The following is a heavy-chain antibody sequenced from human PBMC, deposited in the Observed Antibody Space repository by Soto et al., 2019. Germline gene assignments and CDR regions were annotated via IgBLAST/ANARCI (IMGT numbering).Heavy chain of an antibody. V-gene: IGHV3-9*01. J-gene: IGHJ4*02. CDR2: ISWNSGSI. CDR1: GFTFDDYA. CDR3: AKGGRPGSSWLFDY. D-gene: IGHD6-13*01. Sequence: GGSLRLSCAASGFTFDDYAMHWVRQAPGKGLEWVSGISWNSGSIGYADSVKGRFTISRDNAKNSLYLQMNSLRAEDTALYYCAKGGRPGSSWLFDYWGQGTLVTVSS.